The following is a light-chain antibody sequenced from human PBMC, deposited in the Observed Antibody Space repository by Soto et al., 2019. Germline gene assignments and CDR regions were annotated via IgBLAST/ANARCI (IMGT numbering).Light chain of an antibody. V-gene: IGKV3-11*01. CDR2: DAS. J-gene: IGKJ5*01. CDR1: QSVSDS. Sequence: EIVLTQSPATLSLSPGERATLSCRASQSVSDSLAWYQQKPGQAPRLLIYDASNRASGIPARFSGSGSGTDFTLTISSLEPDDFAFYYCHHRSDWHTFGQGTRLEI. CDR3: HHRSDWHT.